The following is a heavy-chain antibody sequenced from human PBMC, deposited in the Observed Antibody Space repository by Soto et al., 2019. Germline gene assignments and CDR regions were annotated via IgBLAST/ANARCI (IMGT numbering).Heavy chain of an antibody. D-gene: IGHD3-3*01. J-gene: IGHJ4*02. CDR1: GFTFSNYA. Sequence: PGGSLRLSCSASGFTFSNYAMTWVRQAPGKGLEWVSAISGSGNNTYSADSVKGRFTISRDNSKNTLYLQMNSLRAEDTAVYYCAKGKTKSGYYYWDYWGQGALVTVSS. CDR3: AKGKTKSGYYYWDY. CDR2: ISGSGNNT. V-gene: IGHV3-23*01.